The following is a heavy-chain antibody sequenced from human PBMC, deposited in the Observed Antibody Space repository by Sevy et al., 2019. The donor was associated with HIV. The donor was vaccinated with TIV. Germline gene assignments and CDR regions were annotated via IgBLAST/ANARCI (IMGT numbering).Heavy chain of an antibody. Sequence: ASVKVSCKASGYSFTNYGIGWVRQAPGQGLEWMGWISGYNGYTNYAQNLQGRVTMTTDTSTSTAYMELRSLRSDDTAIYXCAKEGKNIRSWFDPWGQGTLVTVSS. CDR1: GYSFTNYG. D-gene: IGHD3-3*02. CDR2: ISGYNGYT. V-gene: IGHV1-18*01. CDR3: AKEGKNIRSWFDP. J-gene: IGHJ5*02.